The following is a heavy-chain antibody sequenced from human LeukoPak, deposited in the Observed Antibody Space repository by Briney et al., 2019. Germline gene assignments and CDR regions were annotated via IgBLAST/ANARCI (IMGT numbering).Heavy chain of an antibody. CDR2: ISSSSSTI. V-gene: IGHV3-48*01. D-gene: IGHD3-22*01. CDR3: AKGVRNMIVVVPFDY. Sequence: PGGSLRLSCAASGFTFSSYSMNWVRQAPGKGLEWVSYISSSSSTIYYADSVKGRFTISRDNAKNSLYLQMNSLRAEDTAVYYCAKGVRNMIVVVPFDYWGQGTLVTVSS. CDR1: GFTFSSYS. J-gene: IGHJ4*02.